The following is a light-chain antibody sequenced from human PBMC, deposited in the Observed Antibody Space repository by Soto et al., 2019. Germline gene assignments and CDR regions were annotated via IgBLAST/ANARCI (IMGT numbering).Light chain of an antibody. V-gene: IGKV1-5*01. Sequence: DIQMTQSPSTLSASVGDRVTITCRASQSISSWLAWYQQPPGKAPKLLIYDASSLESGVPSRFSGSGSATEFTLTISRLQPDDFATYYCQQYNSYPWTFGPGTKVDIK. CDR3: QQYNSYPWT. CDR1: QSISSW. CDR2: DAS. J-gene: IGKJ1*01.